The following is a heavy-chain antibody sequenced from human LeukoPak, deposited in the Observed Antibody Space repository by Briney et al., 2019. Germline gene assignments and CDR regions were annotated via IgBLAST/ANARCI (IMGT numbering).Heavy chain of an antibody. CDR1: GFTFISYG. D-gene: IGHD3-10*01. CDR2: IWYDGSNK. J-gene: IGHJ6*03. Sequence: GGSLRLSCAASGFTFISYGMHWVRQAPGKGPEWVAVIWYDGSNKYYADSVKGRFTISRDNSKNTLYLQMNSLRAEDTAVYNCAKDLYYGSGSYSYYYYMDVWGKGTTVTVPS. CDR3: AKDLYYGSGSYSYYYYMDV. V-gene: IGHV3-33*06.